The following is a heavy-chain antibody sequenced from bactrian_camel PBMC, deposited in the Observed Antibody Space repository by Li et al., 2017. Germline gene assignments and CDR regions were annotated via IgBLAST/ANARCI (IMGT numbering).Heavy chain of an antibody. Sequence: HVQLVESGGGSVQVGESLRLSCVAYGNTYKTCSMGWYRLVPGKERELVSSVDHDGVRYYSDTVKGRFTLSRDNAKNTLYLQMNSLKPEDTAMYYCVAGVCQYAPLDRRSYDTWGQGTQVTVS. V-gene: IGHV3S55*01. D-gene: IGHD1*01. CDR1: GNTYKTCS. J-gene: IGHJ6*01. CDR2: VDHDGVR. CDR3: VAGVCQYAPLDRRSYDT.